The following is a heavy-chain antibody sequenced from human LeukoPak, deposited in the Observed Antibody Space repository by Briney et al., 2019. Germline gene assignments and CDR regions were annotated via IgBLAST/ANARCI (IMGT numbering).Heavy chain of an antibody. D-gene: IGHD3-22*01. CDR3: AKDHESDGYPCLDH. Sequence: GGSLRLSCSASGFTVSSNYMSWVRQAPGKGLEWVSVIYSGGSTYYADSVKGRFTISRDNSRNTLSLQIDSLRAEDTAVYYCAKDHESDGYPCLDHWGLGTLVTVSS. J-gene: IGHJ4*02. CDR2: IYSGGST. CDR1: GFTVSSNY. V-gene: IGHV3-66*01.